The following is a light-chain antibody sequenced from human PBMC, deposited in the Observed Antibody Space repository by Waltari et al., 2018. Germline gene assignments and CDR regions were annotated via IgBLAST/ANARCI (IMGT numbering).Light chain of an antibody. CDR1: TSNLGRNY. CDR2: RNN. V-gene: IGLV1-47*01. Sequence: QSVLTQPPSASETPGQRVIISCSGSTSNLGRNYLYCYQQLPGTAPKLLIYRNNRRPSGVPDRFSASKSGTSASLAISGLRSEDEAVYYCASWDDSHYVFGTGTKVTVL. CDR3: ASWDDSHYV. J-gene: IGLJ1*01.